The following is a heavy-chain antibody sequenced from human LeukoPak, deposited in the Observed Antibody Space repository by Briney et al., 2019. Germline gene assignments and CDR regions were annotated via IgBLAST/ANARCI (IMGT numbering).Heavy chain of an antibody. CDR1: GGTFSSYA. D-gene: IGHD5-24*01. CDR3: ATHRRDGYNGDFDY. J-gene: IGHJ4*02. CDR2: IIPIFGTA. V-gene: IGHV1-69*05. Sequence: SVKVSCKASGGTFSSYAISWVRQAPGQGLEWMGGIIPIFGTANYAQKFQGRVTITTDESTSTAYMELSSLRSEDTAVYYCATHRRDGYNGDFDYWGQGTLVTVSS.